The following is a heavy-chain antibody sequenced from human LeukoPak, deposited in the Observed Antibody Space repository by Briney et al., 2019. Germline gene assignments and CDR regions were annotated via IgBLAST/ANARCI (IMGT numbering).Heavy chain of an antibody. CDR2: IYTGGGT. J-gene: IGHJ4*02. CDR1: GFTVSNDY. V-gene: IGHV3-66*01. D-gene: IGHD5-12*01. CDR3: ARYGYGDY. Sequence: GGSLRLSCAASGFTVSNDYMSWVRQAPGKGLEWVSVIYTGGGTDYADSVKGRFTISRDNSRNTVYLQMNSLRAEDTAVYYCARYGYGDYWGQGTLVTVSS.